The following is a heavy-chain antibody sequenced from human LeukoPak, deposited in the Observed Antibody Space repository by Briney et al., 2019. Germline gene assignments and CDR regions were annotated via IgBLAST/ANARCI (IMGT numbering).Heavy chain of an antibody. CDR3: ARRVVGGRDSSSWNDY. D-gene: IGHD6-13*01. CDR1: GYSFTSYW. CDR2: IYPGDSDT. Sequence: GESLKISCKGSGYSFTSYWIGWVRQMPGKGLEWMGIIYPGDSDTRYSPSFQGQVTISADKSISTAYLQWSSLKASDTAMYYCARRVVGGRDSSSWNDYWGQGTLVTVSS. J-gene: IGHJ4*02. V-gene: IGHV5-51*01.